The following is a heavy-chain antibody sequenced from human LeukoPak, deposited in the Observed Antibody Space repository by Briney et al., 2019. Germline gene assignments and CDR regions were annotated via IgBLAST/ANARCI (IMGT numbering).Heavy chain of an antibody. V-gene: IGHV4-61*02. CDR2: IYTSGST. Sequence: NPSQTLSLTCTVSGGPISSGSLYWRWIRQPAGKGLEWIGRIYTSGSTNYNPSLKSRVTISVDTSKNQFSLKLSSVTAADTAVYYCARDRSSSSWYYYYYMDVWGKGTTVTISS. CDR1: GGPISSGSLY. D-gene: IGHD6-13*01. CDR3: ARDRSSSSWYYYYYMDV. J-gene: IGHJ6*03.